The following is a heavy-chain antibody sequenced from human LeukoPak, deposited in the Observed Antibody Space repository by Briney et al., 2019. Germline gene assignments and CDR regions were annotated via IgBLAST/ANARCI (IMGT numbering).Heavy chain of an antibody. CDR2: VSYSGST. CDR1: GGSISGGSHY. J-gene: IGHJ3*02. Sequence: SETLSLTCTVSGGSISGGSHYWGWVRQPPGKGLEWIGSVSYSGSTYYNPSLKSRVTISVDTSKNQFSLKLSSVTAADTAVYYCARYGWASSGHHALDIWGQGTMVTVSS. V-gene: IGHV4-39*01. D-gene: IGHD6-19*01. CDR3: ARYGWASSGHHALDI.